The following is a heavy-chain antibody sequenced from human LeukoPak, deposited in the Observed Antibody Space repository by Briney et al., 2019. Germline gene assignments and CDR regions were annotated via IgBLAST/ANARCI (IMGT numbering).Heavy chain of an antibody. Sequence: SKTLSLTCTVSGASVSGDYWSWIRQPPGKGLEWIGYNYVSGNSNYNPSLKSRVSISLDTSKNQVSLTLTSVTAADTAVYYCARHPFSSPFDHWGQGTLVAVSS. CDR3: ARHPFSSPFDH. J-gene: IGHJ4*02. V-gene: IGHV4-59*08. CDR2: NYVSGNS. D-gene: IGHD2/OR15-2a*01. CDR1: GASVSGDY.